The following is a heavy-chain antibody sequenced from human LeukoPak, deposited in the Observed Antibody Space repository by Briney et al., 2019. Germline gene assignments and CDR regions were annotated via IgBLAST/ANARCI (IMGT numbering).Heavy chain of an antibody. D-gene: IGHD6-19*01. V-gene: IGHV4-4*09. Sequence: SETLSLTCTVSGGSISSDYWSWIRQPPGKGLEWIGYIYTSGSNHYNPPLKSRVTISGDTSKNQFSLKLSSVTAADTAVYYCARQKAGNCFDPWGQGTPVTVSS. CDR1: GGSISSDY. CDR3: ARQKAGNCFDP. J-gene: IGHJ5*02. CDR2: IYTSGSN.